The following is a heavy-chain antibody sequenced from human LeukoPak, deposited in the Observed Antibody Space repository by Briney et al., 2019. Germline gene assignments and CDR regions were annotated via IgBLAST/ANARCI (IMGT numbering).Heavy chain of an antibody. CDR1: GYTFTSYD. Sequence: GASVKVSCKASGYTFTSYDINWVRQATGQGLEWMGWMNPNSGNTGYAQKFQGRVTMTRNTSISTAYMELSSLRSDDTAVYYCAKDRAITTDYYYYYMDVWGRGTTVTVSS. CDR2: MNPNSGNT. J-gene: IGHJ6*03. CDR3: AKDRAITTDYYYYYMDV. D-gene: IGHD3-22*01. V-gene: IGHV1-8*01.